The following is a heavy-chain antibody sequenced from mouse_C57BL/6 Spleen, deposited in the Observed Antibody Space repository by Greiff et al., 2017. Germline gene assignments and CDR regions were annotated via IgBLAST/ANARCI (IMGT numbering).Heavy chain of an antibody. CDR1: GYTFTEYT. CDR3: ARHEGLITTVVATGYFDV. V-gene: IGHV1-62-2*01. D-gene: IGHD1-1*01. J-gene: IGHJ1*03. Sequence: VQLQQSGAELVKPGASVKLSCKASGYTFTEYTIHWVKQRSGQGLEWIGWFYPGSGSIKYNEKFKDKATLTADKSSSTVYMELSRLTSEDSAVYFCARHEGLITTVVATGYFDVWGTGTTVTVSS. CDR2: FYPGSGSI.